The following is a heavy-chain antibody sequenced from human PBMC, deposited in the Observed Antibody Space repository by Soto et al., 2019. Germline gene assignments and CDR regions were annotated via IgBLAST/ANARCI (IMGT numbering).Heavy chain of an antibody. V-gene: IGHV2-5*02. CDR1: GFSLSTSGVG. J-gene: IGHJ6*02. CDR2: IYWDDDK. CDR3: VQSRCGGDCLQSYSSHSYYGLDV. Sequence: SGPTLGNPTQTLTLTCTFSGFSLSTSGVGVGWIRQPPGKALEWLALIYWDDDKRYSPSLKSRLTITKDTSKNQVVLTMTNMDPVDTATYYCVQSRCGGDCLQSYSSHSYYGLDVWGQGTTVTVSS. D-gene: IGHD2-21*02.